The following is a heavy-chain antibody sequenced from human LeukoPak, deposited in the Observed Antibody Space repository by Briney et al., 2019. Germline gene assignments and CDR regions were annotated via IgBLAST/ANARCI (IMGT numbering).Heavy chain of an antibody. V-gene: IGHV3-74*01. J-gene: IGHJ3*02. Sequence: PGGSLRLSCAASGFTFSSYWMHWVRQPPGKGLVWVSRINSDGSYTTYADSVKGRFTISRDNANKTVYLQMNSLRAEDTAVYYCVRERNAFDIWRQGTMVTVSS. CDR3: VRERNAFDI. CDR1: GFTFSSYW. CDR2: INSDGSYT.